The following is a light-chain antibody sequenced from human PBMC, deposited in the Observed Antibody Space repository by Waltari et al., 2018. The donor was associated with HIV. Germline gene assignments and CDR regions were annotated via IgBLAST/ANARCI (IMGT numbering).Light chain of an antibody. V-gene: IGLV2-11*01. CDR1: SSDIGYFDY. CDR3: CSYAGAYTYV. J-gene: IGLJ1*01. CDR2: EVN. Sequence: QSALTQPRSVSGSPGQSVTISCTGTSSDIGYFDYVSWYQQFPVKAPKVIIYEVNQRPAGVPDRFTGSKSGITASLTISGLQGEDEADYYCCSYAGAYTYVFGTGTKVTVL.